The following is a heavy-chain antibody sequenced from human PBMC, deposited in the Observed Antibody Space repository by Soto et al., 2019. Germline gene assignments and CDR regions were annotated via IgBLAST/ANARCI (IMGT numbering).Heavy chain of an antibody. D-gene: IGHD6-13*01. J-gene: IGHJ4*02. V-gene: IGHV1-69*13. CDR1: GGAFSSYA. CDR2: IIPIFGTA. Sequence: SVKVSCKAAGGAFSSYAISWVRQAPGQGLEWMGGIIPIFGTANYAQKFQGRVTITADESTSTAYMELSSLRSEDTAVYYCARGKSIAAAGFDYWGQGTLVTVSS. CDR3: ARGKSIAAAGFDY.